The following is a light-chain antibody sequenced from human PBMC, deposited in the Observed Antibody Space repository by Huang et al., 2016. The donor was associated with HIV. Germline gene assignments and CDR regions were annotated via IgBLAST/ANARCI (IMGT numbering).Light chain of an antibody. CDR3: QQSYSTRLT. J-gene: IGKJ4*01. V-gene: IGKV1-39*01. CDR1: QSISSY. CDR2: AAS. Sequence: DIQMTQSPSSLSASVGDRVTITCRASQSISSYLNWYQHKPGKAPKLLLYAASSLQSWVPSRFSGSGSGTDFTLTISSLQPEDFATYYCQQSYSTRLTFGGGTKVEIK.